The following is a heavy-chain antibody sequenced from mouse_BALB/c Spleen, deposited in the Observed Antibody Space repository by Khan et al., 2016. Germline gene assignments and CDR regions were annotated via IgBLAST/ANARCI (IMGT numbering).Heavy chain of an antibody. CDR3: ARGNLGD. V-gene: IGHV14-3*02. CDR1: GFNIKDTY. CDR2: IDPANGNS. Sequence: VQLQQSGAEFVKPGASVKLSCTASGFNIKDTYMYWVKQRPEQGLEWIGRIDPANGNSKYDPKFQGKATITADTSSNTAHLQLSSLTSEDTAVYYCARGNLGDWGQGTTLTVSS. D-gene: IGHD2-1*01. J-gene: IGHJ2*01.